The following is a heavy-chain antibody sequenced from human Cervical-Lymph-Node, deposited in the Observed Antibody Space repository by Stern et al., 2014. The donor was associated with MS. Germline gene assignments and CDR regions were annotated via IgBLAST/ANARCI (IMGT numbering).Heavy chain of an antibody. D-gene: IGHD2-15*01. V-gene: IGHV2-26*01. CDR1: GFSLSNAAMG. CDR3: ARMREYCSGGICFAGYYDS. J-gene: IGHJ4*02. Sequence: QVTLKESGPVLVKPTETLTLTCSVSGFSLSNAAMGVSWIRQPPGQALEGLAHIFSTGETAYSTSLKSRLTISKDTSRSQVVLTMTNMDPVDTATYYCARMREYCSGGICFAGYYDSWGQGTLVTVSS. CDR2: IFSTGET.